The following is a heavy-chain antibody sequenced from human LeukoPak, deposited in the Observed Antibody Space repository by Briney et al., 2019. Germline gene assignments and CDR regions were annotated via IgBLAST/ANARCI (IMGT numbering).Heavy chain of an antibody. V-gene: IGHV3-7*05. CDR2: INEDGSEE. Sequence: GGSLRLSCGASGFIFRNDWMTWGRQAPGKGLGWVANINEDGSEEVYVDSVRGRLTISRDNAKKSLFLQMNTLRAEDTAVYYCARDPYSSTWSYGMDVWGQGTTVTVSS. J-gene: IGHJ6*02. D-gene: IGHD6-19*01. CDR3: ARDPYSSTWSYGMDV. CDR1: GFIFRNDW.